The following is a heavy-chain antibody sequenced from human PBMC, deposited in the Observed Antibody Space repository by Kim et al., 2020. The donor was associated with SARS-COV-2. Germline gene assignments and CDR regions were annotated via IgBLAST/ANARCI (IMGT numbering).Heavy chain of an antibody. D-gene: IGHD3-9*01. Sequence: GGSLRLSCAASGFTFDDYAMHWVRQAPWKGLEWVSGISWNSGSIGYADSVKGRFTISRDNAKNSLYLQMNSLRAEDTALYYCAKDMKTPLLRYSFGFDIWGQGTMVTVSS. J-gene: IGHJ3*02. CDR2: ISWNSGSI. V-gene: IGHV3-9*01. CDR1: GFTFDDYA. CDR3: AKDMKTPLLRYSFGFDI.